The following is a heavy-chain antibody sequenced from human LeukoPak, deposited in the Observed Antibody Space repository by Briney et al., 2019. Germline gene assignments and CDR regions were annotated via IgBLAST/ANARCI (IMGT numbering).Heavy chain of an antibody. CDR2: IIPIFGTA. CDR3: ARDSVVVVADYFDY. J-gene: IGHJ4*02. CDR1: GGTFSSYA. Sequence: GASVKVSCKASGGTFSSYAISWVRQAPGQGLEWMGGIIPIFGTANYAQKFQGRVTITADESTSTAYMELSSLRSEDTAVYYCARDSVVVVADYFDYWGQGTLVTVSS. V-gene: IGHV1-69*13. D-gene: IGHD2-15*01.